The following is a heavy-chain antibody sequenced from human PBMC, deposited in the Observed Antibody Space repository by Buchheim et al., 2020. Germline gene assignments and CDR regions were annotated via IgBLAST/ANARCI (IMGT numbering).Heavy chain of an antibody. D-gene: IGHD5-18*01. V-gene: IGHV3-21*01. CDR1: GFTFSSYS. Sequence: EVQLVESGGGLVKPGGSLRLSCAASGFTFSSYSMNWVRQAPGKRLEWASSINSNGNYINYADSVKGRFTISRDNAKNSLYLQMNSLRHEDTAVYYCARDSDTASARTTFDYWGQGTL. CDR2: INSNGNYI. CDR3: ARDSDTASARTTFDY. J-gene: IGHJ4*02.